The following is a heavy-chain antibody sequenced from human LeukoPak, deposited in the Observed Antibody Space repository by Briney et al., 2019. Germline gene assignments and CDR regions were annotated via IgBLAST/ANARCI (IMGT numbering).Heavy chain of an antibody. D-gene: IGHD3-3*01. V-gene: IGHV3-74*01. Sequence: GGSLRLSCAASGFTFSSYAMSWVRQAPGKGLVWVSRIDEDGKTIDYADSVKGRFTISRDNAKDTLYLQMSSLRDEDTAVYYCVSDLCGGNDQWGRGTLVTVSS. CDR2: IDEDGKTI. CDR3: VSDLCGGNDQ. J-gene: IGHJ5*02. CDR1: GFTFSSYA.